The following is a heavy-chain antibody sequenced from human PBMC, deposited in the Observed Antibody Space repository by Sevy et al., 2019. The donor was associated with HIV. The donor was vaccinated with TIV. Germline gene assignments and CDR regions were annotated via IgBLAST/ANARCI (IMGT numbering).Heavy chain of an antibody. CDR3: AREGYYYRSGTYRPPNYYGMDV. CDR2: ISDYNGYR. CDR1: GYTFSRYG. D-gene: IGHD3-10*01. V-gene: IGHV1-18*01. J-gene: IGHJ6*02. Sequence: ASVKVSCKASGYTFSRYGISWVRQAPGQGLEWMGWISDYNGYRNYAHRFQGRVTMSTETSTRTAYMELRSPRSDDTAVYFCAREGYYYRSGTYRPPNYYGMDVWGQGTAVTVSS.